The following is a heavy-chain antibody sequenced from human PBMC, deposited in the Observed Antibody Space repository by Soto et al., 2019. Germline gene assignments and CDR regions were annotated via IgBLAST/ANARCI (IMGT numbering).Heavy chain of an antibody. J-gene: IGHJ4*02. V-gene: IGHV4-59*01. CDR3: ARVRGWFGSGASSLIFDG. CDR2: IYYSGST. D-gene: IGHD3-10*01. Sequence: SETLSLTCTVSGGSISSYYWSWIRQPPGKGLEWIGYIYYSGSTNYNPSLKSRVTMSIDISIRQLSLRLKSATAADTAVYYCARVRGWFGSGASSLIFDGWGQGVLVTVSS. CDR1: GGSISSYY.